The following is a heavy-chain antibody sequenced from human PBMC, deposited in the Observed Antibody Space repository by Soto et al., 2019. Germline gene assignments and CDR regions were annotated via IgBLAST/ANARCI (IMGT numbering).Heavy chain of an antibody. V-gene: IGHV3-21*01. CDR3: AREDGLSSTNVKAFDI. J-gene: IGHJ3*02. CDR2: ISTTSTYT. Sequence: EFQLVESGGGLVEPGESLRLSCAASGFTFSRYYMNWVRQAPGKGLEWVSSISTTSTYTHYADSLKGRFTISRDNAKKLLYLQMDRLSAEDTAVYYCAREDGLSSTNVKAFDIWGQGTKVTVSS. D-gene: IGHD2-2*01. CDR1: GFTFSRYY.